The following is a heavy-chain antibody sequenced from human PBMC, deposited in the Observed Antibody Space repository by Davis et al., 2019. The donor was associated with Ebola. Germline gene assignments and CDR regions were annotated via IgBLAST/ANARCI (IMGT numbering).Heavy chain of an antibody. V-gene: IGHV4-4*02. Sequence: SETLSLTCAVPGGSISSSNWCSWVRQPPGKGLEWIGEIYHSGSTNYTPSLKSRVTISVDKSKNQFSLKLSSVTAADTAVYYCARGSGSWYYYNILFWGQGTTVTVSS. CDR3: ARGSGSWYYYNILF. CDR1: GGSISSSNW. CDR2: IYHSGST. J-gene: IGHJ6*02. D-gene: IGHD6-13*01.